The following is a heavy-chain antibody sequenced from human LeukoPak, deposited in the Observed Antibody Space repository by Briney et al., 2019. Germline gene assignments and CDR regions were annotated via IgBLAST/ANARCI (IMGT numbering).Heavy chain of an antibody. V-gene: IGHV4-34*01. Sequence: SETLSLTCAVYGGSFSGYYWSWIRQPPGKGLEWIGEINHSGSTNYNPPLKSRVTISVDTSKNQFSLKLSSVTAADTAVYYCARDPRYFDWLEKNYYYYGMDVWGQGTTVTVSS. D-gene: IGHD3-9*01. CDR3: ARDPRYFDWLEKNYYYYGMDV. CDR1: GGSFSGYY. CDR2: INHSGST. J-gene: IGHJ6*02.